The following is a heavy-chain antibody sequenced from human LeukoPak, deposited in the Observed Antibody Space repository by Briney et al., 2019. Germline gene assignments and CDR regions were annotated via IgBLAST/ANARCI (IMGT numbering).Heavy chain of an antibody. CDR1: GYTFTSYD. V-gene: IGHV1-8*01. CDR3: ARGSLDYDFWSGYYIFDY. D-gene: IGHD3-3*01. J-gene: IGHJ4*02. Sequence: GASVKVSCKASGYTFTSYDINWVRQATGQGLEWMGWMNPNSGNTGYAQKFQGRVTMTRNTSISTAYMELSSLRSEDTAVYYCARGSLDYDFWSGYYIFDYWGQGTQVTVSS. CDR2: MNPNSGNT.